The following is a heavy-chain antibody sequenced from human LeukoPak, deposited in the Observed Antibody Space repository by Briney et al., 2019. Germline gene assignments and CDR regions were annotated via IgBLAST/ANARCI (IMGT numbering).Heavy chain of an antibody. D-gene: IGHD4-17*01. CDR3: ARDRADYGDFGY. Sequence: ASVKVSCKASGNTFTGYYMHWVRQAPGQGLEWMGWINPNSGGTNYAQKFQGRVTMTRDTSISTAYMELSRLRSDDTAVYYCARDRADYGDFGYWGQGTLVTVSS. V-gene: IGHV1-2*02. J-gene: IGHJ4*02. CDR2: INPNSGGT. CDR1: GNTFTGYY.